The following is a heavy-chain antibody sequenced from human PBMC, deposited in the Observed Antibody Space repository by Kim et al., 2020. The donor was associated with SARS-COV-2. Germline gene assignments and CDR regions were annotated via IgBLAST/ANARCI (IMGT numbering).Heavy chain of an antibody. J-gene: IGHJ5*02. CDR3: ARGGRYYYGSGRYNWFDP. CDR1: GGSFSGYY. D-gene: IGHD3-10*01. CDR2: INHSGST. V-gene: IGHV4-34*01. Sequence: SETLSLTCAVYGGSFSGYYWSWIRQPPGKGLEWIGEINHSGSTNYNPSLKSRVTISVDTSKNQFSLKLSSVTAADTAVYYCARGGRYYYGSGRYNWFDPWGQGTLVTVSS.